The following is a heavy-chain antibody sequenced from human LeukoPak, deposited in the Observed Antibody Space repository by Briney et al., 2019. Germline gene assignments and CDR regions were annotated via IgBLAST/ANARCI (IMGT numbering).Heavy chain of an antibody. D-gene: IGHD1-26*01. CDR2: ISGSGGST. V-gene: IGHV3-23*01. CDR1: GFTFSSYP. J-gene: IGHJ4*02. Sequence: GGSLSLSCAAPGFTFSSYPMSWVRQAPGKGLEWVSAISGSGGSTYYADSVKGRFTISRDNSKNTLYLQMNSLRAEDTAVYYCAKGKIVGATFFDYWGQGTLVTVSS. CDR3: AKGKIVGATFFDY.